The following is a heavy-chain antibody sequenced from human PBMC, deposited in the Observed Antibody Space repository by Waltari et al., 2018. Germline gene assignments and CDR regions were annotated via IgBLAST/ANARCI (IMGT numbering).Heavy chain of an antibody. CDR2: ITQEGRGK. J-gene: IGHJ4*02. D-gene: IGHD6-6*01. CDR3: ARDDGGLSIAAPSFDY. V-gene: IGHV3-7*01. Sequence: EVQLVETGGGLVQPGGCLRLSCAASGFTFSSYWRSWVRQAPGRGLEWVANITQEGRGKYYVDSVKGRFTISRDNAKNSLYLQMNSLRAEDTAVYYCARDDGGLSIAAPSFDYWRQGTLVTVSS. CDR1: GFTFSSYW.